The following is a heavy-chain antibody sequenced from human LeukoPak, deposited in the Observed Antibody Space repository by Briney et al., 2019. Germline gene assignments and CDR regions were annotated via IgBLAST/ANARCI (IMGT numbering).Heavy chain of an antibody. Sequence: GGSLRLSCVASGFTVSSIYMSWVRQAPGKGLEWVSFIFSGGSTYYADPVKGRFTISRDNSKNTLYRQMNSLRAEDTAVDYCARGRWLVHFEYWGQGTLVTVSS. CDR2: IFSGGST. J-gene: IGHJ4*02. CDR3: ARGRWLVHFEY. D-gene: IGHD6-19*01. V-gene: IGHV3-53*01. CDR1: GFTVSSIY.